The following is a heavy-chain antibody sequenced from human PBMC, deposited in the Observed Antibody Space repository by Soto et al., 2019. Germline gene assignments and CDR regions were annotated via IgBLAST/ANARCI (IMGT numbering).Heavy chain of an antibody. V-gene: IGHV3-23*01. Sequence: GGSLRLSCAASGFTFSSYAMSWVRQAPGKGLEWVSAISGSGGSTYYADSVKGRFTISRDNSKNTLYLQMNSLRAEDTAVYYCAKDFWEFEGGYYYYGMDVWGQGTTVTVSS. CDR1: GFTFSSYA. D-gene: IGHD3-3*01. J-gene: IGHJ6*02. CDR2: ISGSGGST. CDR3: AKDFWEFEGGYYYYGMDV.